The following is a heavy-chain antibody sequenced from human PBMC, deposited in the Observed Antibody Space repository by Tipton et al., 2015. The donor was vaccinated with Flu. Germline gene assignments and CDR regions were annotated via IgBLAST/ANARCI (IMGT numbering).Heavy chain of an antibody. CDR1: GGSVSSGSYY. CDR3: ARNLWGNWFDP. CDR2: IYYSGST. D-gene: IGHD7-27*01. Sequence: TLSLTCTVSGGSVSSGSYYWSWIRQPPGKGLEWIGYIYYSGSTNYNPSLKSRVTISVDTSKNQFSLKLSSVTAADTAVYYCARNLWGNWFDPWGQGTLVTVSS. V-gene: IGHV4-61*01. J-gene: IGHJ5*02.